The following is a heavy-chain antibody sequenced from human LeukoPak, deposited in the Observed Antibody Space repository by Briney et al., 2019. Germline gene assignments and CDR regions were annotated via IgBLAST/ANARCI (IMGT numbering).Heavy chain of an antibody. CDR1: GFTFSTYA. CDR3: ARDVAATTVAAGAFDP. CDR2: ISFSSGST. J-gene: IGHJ5*02. V-gene: IGHV3-23*01. Sequence: PGGSLRLSCAASGFTFSTYAMTWVRQAPGKGLEWVSTISFSSGSTYYADSVKGRFTISRDNSKNTLYLQMNSLRAEDTAVYYCARDVAATTVAAGAFDPWGQGTLVIVTS. D-gene: IGHD2-15*01.